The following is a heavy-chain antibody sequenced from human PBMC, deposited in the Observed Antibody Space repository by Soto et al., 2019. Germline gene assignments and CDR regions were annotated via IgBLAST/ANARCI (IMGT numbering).Heavy chain of an antibody. CDR3: ARELSSSSWYRWFDP. CDR1: GFTFSNYN. Sequence: GGSLRLSCAASGFTFSNYNMNWVRQAPGKGLQWFSYISSGVTTIYYADSVRGRFTISRDNAKNSLYLQMNSLRAEDTAVYYCARELSSSSWYRWFDPWGQGTLVTVSS. V-gene: IGHV3-48*01. J-gene: IGHJ5*02. CDR2: ISSGVTTI. D-gene: IGHD6-13*01.